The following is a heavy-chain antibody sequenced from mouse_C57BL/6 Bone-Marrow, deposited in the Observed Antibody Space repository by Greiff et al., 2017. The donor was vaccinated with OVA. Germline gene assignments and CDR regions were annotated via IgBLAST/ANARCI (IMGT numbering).Heavy chain of an antibody. CDR2: IDPNSGGT. J-gene: IGHJ3*01. D-gene: IGHD2-4*01. Sequence: QVQLKQPGAELVKPGASVKLSCKASGYTFTSYWMHWVKQRPGRGLEWIGRIDPNSGGTKYNEKFKSKATLTVDKPSSTAYMQLSSLTSEDSAVYYCARSGYDYPAYWGQGTLVTVSA. CDR1: GYTFTSYW. CDR3: ARSGYDYPAY. V-gene: IGHV1-72*01.